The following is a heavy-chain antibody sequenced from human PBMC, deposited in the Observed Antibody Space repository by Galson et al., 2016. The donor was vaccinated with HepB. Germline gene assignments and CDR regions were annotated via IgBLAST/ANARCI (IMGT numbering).Heavy chain of an antibody. Sequence: SLRLSCAASGFIFSSYGMHWVRQAPGKGLEWVAVISYDGSNRYYADSVKGRFTISRDNSKNTLYLQMNNLRPEDTAVYYCAKDYAVAARPPDCWGQGTLVIVSS. CDR2: ISYDGSNR. D-gene: IGHD6-6*01. CDR1: GFIFSSYG. CDR3: AKDYAVAARPPDC. V-gene: IGHV3-30*18. J-gene: IGHJ4*02.